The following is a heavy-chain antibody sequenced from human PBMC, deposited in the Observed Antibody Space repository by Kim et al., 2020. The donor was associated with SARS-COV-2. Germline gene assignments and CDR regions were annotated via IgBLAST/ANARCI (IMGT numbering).Heavy chain of an antibody. D-gene: IGHD4-17*01. V-gene: IGHV1-8*01. CDR1: GYTFTSYD. CDR3: ARGLFSQKGGDYQTYYYYYGMDV. J-gene: IGHJ6*02. Sequence: ASVKVSCKASGYTFTSYDINWVRQATGQGLEWMGWMNPNSGNTGYAQKFQGRVTMTRNTSISTAYMELSSLRSEDTAVYYCARGLFSQKGGDYQTYYYYYGMDVWGQGTTVTVSS. CDR2: MNPNSGNT.